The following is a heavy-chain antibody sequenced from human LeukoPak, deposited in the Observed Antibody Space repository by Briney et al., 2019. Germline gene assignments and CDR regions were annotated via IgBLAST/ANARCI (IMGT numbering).Heavy chain of an antibody. D-gene: IGHD3-10*01. J-gene: IGHJ4*02. CDR1: GGSISSYY. CDR2: IYYSGST. Sequence: SETLSLTCTVSGGSISSYYWSWIRQPPGKGLEWIGYIYYSGSTNYNPSLKSRVTISVDTPKNQFSLKLSSVTAADTAVYYCARGGSVVRGYYFDYWGQGTLVTVSS. CDR3: ARGGSVVRGYYFDY. V-gene: IGHV4-59*01.